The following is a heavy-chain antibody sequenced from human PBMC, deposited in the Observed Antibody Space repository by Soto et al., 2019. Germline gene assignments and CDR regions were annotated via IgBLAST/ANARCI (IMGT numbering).Heavy chain of an antibody. Sequence: GGSLRLSCAASGFTFSNDGMHWVRQAPGKGLEWVAIIWHDGNNKYYADSVRGRFIISRDNSKNRLYLQMNSLRAEDTAVYYCASDLVGASDSYGLDVWGQGTPVTVSS. CDR1: GFTFSNDG. V-gene: IGHV3-33*01. CDR3: ASDLVGASDSYGLDV. D-gene: IGHD1-26*01. CDR2: IWHDGNNK. J-gene: IGHJ6*02.